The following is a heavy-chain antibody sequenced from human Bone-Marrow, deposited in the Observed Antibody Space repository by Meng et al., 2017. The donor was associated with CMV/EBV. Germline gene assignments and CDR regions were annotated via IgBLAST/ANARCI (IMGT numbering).Heavy chain of an antibody. CDR1: GGSISSYY. Sequence: SETLSLTCTVSGGSISSYYWSWIRQPPGKGLEWIGYIYYSGSTYYNPSLKSRVTISVDTSKNQFSLKLSSVTAADTAVYYCARHIRIQLWFGIGAFDIWGQGTMVTVSS. D-gene: IGHD5-18*01. V-gene: IGHV4-59*08. CDR3: ARHIRIQLWFGIGAFDI. CDR2: IYYSGST. J-gene: IGHJ3*02.